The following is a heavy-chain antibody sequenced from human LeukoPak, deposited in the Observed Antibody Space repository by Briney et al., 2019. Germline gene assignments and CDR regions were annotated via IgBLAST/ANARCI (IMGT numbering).Heavy chain of an antibody. Sequence: SETLSLTCAVYGGSFSGYYWSWIRQPPGKGLEWIGEINHSGSTNYNPSLKSRVTISVDTSENQFSLKLSSVTAADTAVYYCARGRPNLYCSSTSCYHYYYYGMDVWGQGTTVTVSS. J-gene: IGHJ6*02. D-gene: IGHD2-2*01. CDR1: GGSFSGYY. CDR2: INHSGST. V-gene: IGHV4-34*01. CDR3: ARGRPNLYCSSTSCYHYYYYGMDV.